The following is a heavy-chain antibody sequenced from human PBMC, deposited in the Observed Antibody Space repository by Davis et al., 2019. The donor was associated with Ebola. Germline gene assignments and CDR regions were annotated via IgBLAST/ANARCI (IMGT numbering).Heavy chain of an antibody. CDR1: GGSVRSSTYY. D-gene: IGHD4-17*01. Sequence: PSETLSLTCIVSGGSVRSSTYYWNWIRQPPGKGLEWIGFVYYSGSTNYNPSLKSRVTISLDTFKNQFSLKLTSVTAADTGVYYCARADYGESVGTSEWGQGTLVTVSS. CDR3: ARADYGESVGTSE. CDR2: VYYSGST. J-gene: IGHJ4*02. V-gene: IGHV4-61*01.